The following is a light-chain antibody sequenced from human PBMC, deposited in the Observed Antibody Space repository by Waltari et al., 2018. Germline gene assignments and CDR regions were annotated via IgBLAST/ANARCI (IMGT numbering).Light chain of an antibody. CDR1: SSDFGANKY. V-gene: IGLV2-14*03. CDR2: DVT. Sequence: QSALTQPASASGSPGQSITIPCTATSSDFGANKYFPWYQQPPGKAPKVVLYDVTGRPSGVSNRFSGSKSGSTASLTISGLQTEDEAGYYCSSRTNSITWVFGGGTKVTVL. J-gene: IGLJ3*02. CDR3: SSRTNSITWV.